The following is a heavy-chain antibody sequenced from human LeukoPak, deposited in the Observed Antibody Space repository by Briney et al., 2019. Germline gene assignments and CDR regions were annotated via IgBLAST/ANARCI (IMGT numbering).Heavy chain of an antibody. V-gene: IGHV4-38-2*02. J-gene: IGHJ6*03. Sequence: SETLSLTCTVSGYSISSGYYWGWIRQSPGKGLEWIGTIYRSGSTYSNPSLRGRVTISVDTSKNQFSLKLSSVTAADTAVYYCARTGAGYYYYYMDVWGKGTTVTVSS. CDR2: IYRSGST. CDR1: GYSISSGYY. D-gene: IGHD1-26*01. CDR3: ARTGAGYYYYYMDV.